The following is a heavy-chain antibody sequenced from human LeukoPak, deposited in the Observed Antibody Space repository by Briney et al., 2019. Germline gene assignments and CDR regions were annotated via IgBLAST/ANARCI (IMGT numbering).Heavy chain of an antibody. V-gene: IGHV4-61*01. CDR2: IYYSGST. Sequence: SETLSLTCTVSGGSISTSSYCWSWIRQPPGKGLEWIGYIYYSGSTNYNPSLKSRVTISVDTSKNQFSLKLSSVTAADTAVYYCARASRTYPSYFDYWGQGTLVTVSS. CDR1: GGSISTSSYC. CDR3: ARASRTYPSYFDY. D-gene: IGHD2-2*01. J-gene: IGHJ4*02.